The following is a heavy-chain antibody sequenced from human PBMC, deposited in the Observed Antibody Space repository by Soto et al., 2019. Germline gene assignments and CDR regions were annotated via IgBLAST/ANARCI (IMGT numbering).Heavy chain of an antibody. CDR2: IYYSGST. CDR1: GGSVSSGSYY. V-gene: IGHV4-61*01. Sequence: PSETLSLTSTVSGGSVSSGSYYWSWIRQPPGKGLEWIGYIYYSGSTNYNPSLKSRVTISVDTSKNQFSLKLSSVTAADTAVYYCARLKYYYDSSGSPPLGPWGQGTLVTVSS. J-gene: IGHJ5*02. D-gene: IGHD3-22*01. CDR3: ARLKYYYDSSGSPPLGP.